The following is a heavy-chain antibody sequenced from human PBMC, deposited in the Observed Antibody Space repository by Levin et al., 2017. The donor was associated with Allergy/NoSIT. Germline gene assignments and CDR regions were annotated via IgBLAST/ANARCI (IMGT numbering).Heavy chain of an antibody. Sequence: VASVKVSCKASGYTFTGYYMHWVRQAPGQGLEWMGWINPNSGGTNYAQKFQGWVTMTRDTSISTAYMELSRLRSDDTAVYYCARDFPIYCSSTSCHTRGMDVWGQGTTVTVSS. CDR1: GYTFTGYY. D-gene: IGHD2-2*01. CDR3: ARDFPIYCSSTSCHTRGMDV. CDR2: INPNSGGT. J-gene: IGHJ6*02. V-gene: IGHV1-2*04.